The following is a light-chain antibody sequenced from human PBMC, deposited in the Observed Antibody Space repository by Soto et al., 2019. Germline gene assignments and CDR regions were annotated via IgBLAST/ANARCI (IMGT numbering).Light chain of an antibody. CDR3: CSFAGSYYV. CDR2: EPN. Sequence: QSVLTQPRSVSGSPGQSVAISCTGTSRDIDAYDYVSWYQQHPGKAPKLIISEPNKRPSGVSYRFSGSKSGNTASLTISGLQVEDEADYYCCSFAGSYYVFGTGTKLTVL. CDR1: SRDIDAYDY. V-gene: IGLV2-11*01. J-gene: IGLJ1*01.